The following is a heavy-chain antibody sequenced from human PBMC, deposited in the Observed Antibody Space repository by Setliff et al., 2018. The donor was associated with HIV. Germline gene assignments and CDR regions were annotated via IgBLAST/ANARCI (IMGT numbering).Heavy chain of an antibody. CDR1: SGSLSGYY. CDR2: INQSGRS. D-gene: IGHD3-22*01. V-gene: IGHV4-34*01. Sequence: SETLSLTCAVYSGSLSGYYWNWIRQPPGKGLEWIGEINQSGRSNYNPSLKSRVIISIDTSKNQFALKLSSVTAADTAMYYCVKVGPSYYYDSTGYSPDAFDIWGHGTKVTVSS. J-gene: IGHJ3*02. CDR3: VKVGPSYYYDSTGYSPDAFDI.